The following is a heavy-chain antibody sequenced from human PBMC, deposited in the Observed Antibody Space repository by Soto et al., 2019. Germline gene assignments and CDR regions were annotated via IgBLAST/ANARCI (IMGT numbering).Heavy chain of an antibody. CDR3: AKPTVPFGRTAVAGPFDH. CDR1: GFTFSSYA. J-gene: IGHJ4*02. Sequence: QSGGSLRLSCAASGFTFSSYAMHWVRQAPGKGPEWVAVISYDGSNKYYADSVKGRFNISRDNSKNTLYLQMNSLRAEDTAVFYCAKPTVPFGRTAVAGPFDHWGQGTLVTVSS. D-gene: IGHD6-19*01. CDR2: ISYDGSNK. V-gene: IGHV3-30-3*02.